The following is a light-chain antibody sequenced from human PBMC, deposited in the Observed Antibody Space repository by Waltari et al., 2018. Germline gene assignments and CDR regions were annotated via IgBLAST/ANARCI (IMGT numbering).Light chain of an antibody. CDR3: YSTTDNNLGV. J-gene: IGLJ1*01. CDR2: QDS. Sequence: SSELTQPSSVSVSPGQTARITCSGDLLPQKYNRCFQQKPGQAPVLVLYQDSARPSGIPERFSGSSSGTTVTLTISGAQVEDEADYYCYSTTDNNLGVFGPGTRVTVL. V-gene: IGLV3-27*01. CDR1: LLPQKY.